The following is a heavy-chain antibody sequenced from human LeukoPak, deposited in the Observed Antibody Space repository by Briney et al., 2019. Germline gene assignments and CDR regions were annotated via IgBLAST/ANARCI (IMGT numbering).Heavy chain of an antibody. CDR3: ARDSVVRGVIIIADYYYYMDV. D-gene: IGHD3-10*01. CDR2: INPSGGST. J-gene: IGHJ6*03. Sequence: ASVKVSCKASGYTFTSYYTHWVRQAPGQGLEWMGIINPSGGSTSYAQKFQGRATMTRDTSTSTVYMELSSLRSEDTAVYYCARDSVVRGVIIIADYYYYMDVWGKGTTVTISS. CDR1: GYTFTSYY. V-gene: IGHV1-46*01.